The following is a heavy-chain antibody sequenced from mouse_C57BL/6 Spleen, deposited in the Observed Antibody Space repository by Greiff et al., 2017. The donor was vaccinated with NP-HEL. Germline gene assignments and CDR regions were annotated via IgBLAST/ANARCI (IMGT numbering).Heavy chain of an antibody. CDR3: ARDTGAMDY. CDR2: INPSSGYT. CDR1: GYTFTSYT. J-gene: IGHJ4*01. Sequence: VKLMESGAELARPGASVKMSCKASGYTFTSYTMHWVKQRPGQGLEWIGYINPSSGYTKYNQKFKDKATLTADKSSSTAYMQLSSLTSEDSAVYYCARDTGAMDYWGQGTSVTVSS. V-gene: IGHV1-4*01.